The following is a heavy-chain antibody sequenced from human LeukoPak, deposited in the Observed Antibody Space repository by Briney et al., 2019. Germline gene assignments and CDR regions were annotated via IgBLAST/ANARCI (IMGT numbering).Heavy chain of an antibody. Sequence: SETLSLTCTVSGGSISNYWSWIRQPPGKGLEWIGYIYYSGTANYNPSLKSRGTISVDTSKNQFSLKLSSVTAADTAVYYCARRTGDEYFDLRGSGTLVVVSS. D-gene: IGHD2-21*01. CDR2: IYYSGTA. V-gene: IGHV4-59*08. CDR3: ARRTGDEYFDL. J-gene: IGHJ2*01. CDR1: GGSISNY.